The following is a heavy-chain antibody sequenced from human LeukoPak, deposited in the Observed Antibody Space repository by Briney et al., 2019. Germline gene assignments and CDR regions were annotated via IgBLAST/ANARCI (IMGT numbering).Heavy chain of an antibody. CDR2: IYYSGST. V-gene: IGHV4-59*08. Sequence: SETLSLTCTVPGGSMSSYYWSWIRQPPGEGLEWIGYIYYSGSTNYNPSLKSRVTMSVDTSNNQFSLKLSSVTAADTAVYYYARHYSYYYIDVWGKGTTVTVSS. CDR1: GGSMSSYY. CDR3: ARHYSYYYIDV. D-gene: IGHD2-21*01. J-gene: IGHJ6*03.